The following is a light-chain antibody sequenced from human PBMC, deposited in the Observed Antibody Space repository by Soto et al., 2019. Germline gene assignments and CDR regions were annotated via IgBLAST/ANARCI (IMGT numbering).Light chain of an antibody. V-gene: IGKV3-15*01. Sequence: EIVMRHSPASLDESPSERGTLSFCASQIVNINLAWYQQKPGQAPRLLIYGTSTRATGVPARFSGSGSGTEFTLTISSLEPEDFAVFYCQQRSNWPLITFGQGTRLEIK. CDR3: QQRSNWPLIT. CDR1: QIVNIN. CDR2: GTS. J-gene: IGKJ5*01.